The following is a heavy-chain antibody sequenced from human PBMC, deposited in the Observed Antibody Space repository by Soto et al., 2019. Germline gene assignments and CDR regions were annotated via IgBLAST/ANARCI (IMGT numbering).Heavy chain of an antibody. D-gene: IGHD1-7*01. CDR2: IYYSGST. CDR3: ARAEHNWNYWFAP. V-gene: IGHV4-31*03. J-gene: IGHJ5*02. CDR1: GGSISSGGYY. Sequence: SETLSLTCTVSGGSISSGGYYWSWIRQHPGKGLEWIGYIYYSGSTYYNPSLKSRVTISVDTSKNQFSLKLSSVTAADTAVYYCARAEHNWNYWFAPWGQGTLVTVSS.